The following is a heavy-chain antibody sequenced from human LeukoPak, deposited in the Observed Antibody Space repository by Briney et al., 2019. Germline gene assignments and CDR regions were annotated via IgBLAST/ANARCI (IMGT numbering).Heavy chain of an antibody. J-gene: IGHJ4*02. CDR2: IIPILGIA. Sequence: SVKVSCKASGGTFSSYAISWVRQAPGQGLEWMGRIIPILGIANYAQKFQGRVTITADKSTSTAYMELSSLRSEDTAVYYCARHQSYYYDSSGYEYYFDYWGQGTLVTVSS. D-gene: IGHD3-22*01. CDR1: GGTFSSYA. V-gene: IGHV1-69*04. CDR3: ARHQSYYYDSSGYEYYFDY.